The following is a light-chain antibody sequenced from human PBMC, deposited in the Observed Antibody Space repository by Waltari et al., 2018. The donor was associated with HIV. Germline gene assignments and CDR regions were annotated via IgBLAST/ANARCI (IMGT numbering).Light chain of an antibody. J-gene: IGKJ1*01. CDR3: QQYYTTPPT. CDR1: QSVLYSSNNQHY. V-gene: IGKV4-1*01. Sequence: DIVMTQSPDSLAVSLGERATINCKSSQSVLYSSNNQHYLAWYQQKPGQPPKLLIYWASTRQSGVPDRFSGSGSGTDFTLTINSLQSEDVAVYFCQQYYTTPPTFGQGTRVEI. CDR2: WAS.